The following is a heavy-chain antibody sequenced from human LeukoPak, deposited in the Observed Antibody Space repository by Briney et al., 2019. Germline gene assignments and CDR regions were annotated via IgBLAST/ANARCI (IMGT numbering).Heavy chain of an antibody. J-gene: IGHJ6*04. CDR3: ARDVVPYYYGSGTYGMDV. V-gene: IGHV4-31*03. D-gene: IGHD3-10*01. CDR2: MYYSGST. Sequence: ASETLSLTCTVSGGSISSGGYYWSWIRQHPGKGLEWIGYMYYSGSTYYNPSLKSRFTISIDTSKNQFSLKLSSVTAADTAVYYCARDVVPYYYGSGTYGMDVWGKGTTVTVSS. CDR1: GGSISSGGYY.